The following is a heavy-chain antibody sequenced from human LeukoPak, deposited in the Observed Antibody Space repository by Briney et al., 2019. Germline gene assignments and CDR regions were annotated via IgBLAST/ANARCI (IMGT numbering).Heavy chain of an antibody. CDR2: IYYSGST. J-gene: IGHJ4*02. V-gene: IGHV4-39*02. D-gene: IGHD6-6*01. CDR3: ARSSSGPLDY. Sequence: SETLSLTCTVSGVSISNSSYYWGWIRQPPGKGLEWIGSIYYSGSTFYNPSLKSRLTISVETSKNDFSLKLSSVTAADTAVYYCARSSSGPLDYWGQGTLVTVSS. CDR1: GVSISNSSYY.